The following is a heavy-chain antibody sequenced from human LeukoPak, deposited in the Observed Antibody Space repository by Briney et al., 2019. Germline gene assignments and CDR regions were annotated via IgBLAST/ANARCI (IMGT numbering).Heavy chain of an antibody. J-gene: IGHJ4*02. CDR1: DESFSGYY. D-gene: IGHD3-22*01. CDR3: ARGPHRYYYDSSGYQTPTDY. CDR2: INHSGIT. V-gene: IGHV4-34*01. Sequence: ASETLSLTCVVYDESFSGYYWSWVRQPPGKGLEWIGEINHSGITSFNPSLKSRVTISVDTSRNQFSLKLSSVTAADTAVYYCARGPHRYYYDSSGYQTPTDYWGQGTLVTVSS.